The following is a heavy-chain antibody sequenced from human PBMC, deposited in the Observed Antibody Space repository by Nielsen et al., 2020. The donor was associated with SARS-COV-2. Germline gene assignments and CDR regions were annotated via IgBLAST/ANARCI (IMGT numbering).Heavy chain of an antibody. D-gene: IGHD3-22*01. Sequence: GESLKISCAASGFTFSSYSMNWVRQAPGKGLEWVSSISSSSSYIYYADSVKGRFTISRDNAKNSLYLQMNSLRAEDTAVYYCARDRSYYYDPEVGGAFDIWGQGTMVTVSS. V-gene: IGHV3-21*01. J-gene: IGHJ3*02. CDR1: GFTFSSYS. CDR3: ARDRSYYYDPEVGGAFDI. CDR2: ISSSSSYI.